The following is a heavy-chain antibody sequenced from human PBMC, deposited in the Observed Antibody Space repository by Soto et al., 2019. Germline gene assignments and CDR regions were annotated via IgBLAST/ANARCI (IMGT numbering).Heavy chain of an antibody. CDR2: ISGSGFIT. CDR1: GFTFSNYA. CDR3: ARNFTQRGGMDV. J-gene: IGHJ6*02. D-gene: IGHD6-25*01. Sequence: GGSLRLSCEASGFTFSNYAMTWVRQGPGQVLEWVAAISGSGFITYYADSVKGRFTISRDNSKNTLYLQMDSLTAEDTAIYYCARNFTQRGGMDVWGQGTTVTVSS. V-gene: IGHV3-23*01.